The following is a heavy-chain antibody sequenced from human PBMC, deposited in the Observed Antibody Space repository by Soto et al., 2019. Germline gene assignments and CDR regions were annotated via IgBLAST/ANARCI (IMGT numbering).Heavy chain of an antibody. V-gene: IGHV4-30-4*01. CDR2: IYYTGGT. CDR3: ARDTASKSYDSHSYYPHFDS. CDR1: GDSINTDYY. D-gene: IGHD3-22*01. Sequence: SETLSLTCTVSGDSINTDYYWSWTRQPPGKGLERIGHIYYTGGTFYSPSLKSRLALSVDTSKNQFSLSLSSVTSADTAVYYCARDTASKSYDSHSYYPHFDSWGQGALVTVSS. J-gene: IGHJ5*01.